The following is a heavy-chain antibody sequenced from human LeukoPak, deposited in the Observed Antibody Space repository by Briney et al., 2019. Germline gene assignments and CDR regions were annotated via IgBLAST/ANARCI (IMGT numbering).Heavy chain of an antibody. CDR1: RFTFSSYS. J-gene: IGHJ4*02. D-gene: IGHD3-22*01. CDR2: ISSSSSYI. CDR3: AADSSGYSFDH. V-gene: IGHV3-21*01. Sequence: GGSLRLSCVASRFTFSSYSMNWVRQAPGKGLEWVSSISSSSSYIYYADSVKGRFTISRDNAKNSLYLQMNSLRVEDTAVYYCAADSSGYSFDHWGQGTLVTVSS.